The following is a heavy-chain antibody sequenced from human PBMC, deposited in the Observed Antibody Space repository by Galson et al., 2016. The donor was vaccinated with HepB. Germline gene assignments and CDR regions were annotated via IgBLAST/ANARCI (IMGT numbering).Heavy chain of an antibody. V-gene: IGHV3-23*01. CDR2: ISDSGDNT. D-gene: IGHD4-17*01. J-gene: IGHJ6*02. CDR3: SKSGLRSRPNPSYSFAMDV. CDR1: GFTFNIYA. Sequence: SLRLSCAASGFTFNIYAMTWVRQAPGKGLEGVSCISDSGDNTYYADSVKGRFTISRDNSKNTLYLPMHTLRAEDTAVYYCSKSGLRSRPNPSYSFAMDVWGQGTTVTVS.